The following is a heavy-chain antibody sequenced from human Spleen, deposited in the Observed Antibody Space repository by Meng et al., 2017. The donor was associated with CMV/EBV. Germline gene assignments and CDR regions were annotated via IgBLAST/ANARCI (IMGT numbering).Heavy chain of an antibody. D-gene: IGHD4-17*01. CDR3: ARAEYAVTTPSPFDY. Sequence: ESLKISCTVSGGSISSYYWSWIRQPAGKGLEWIGRIYTSGSTNYNPSLKSRVTMSVDTSKNQFSLKLSSVTAADTAVYYCARAEYAVTTPSPFDYWGQGTLVTVSS. CDR1: GGSISSYY. V-gene: IGHV4-4*07. CDR2: IYTSGST. J-gene: IGHJ4*02.